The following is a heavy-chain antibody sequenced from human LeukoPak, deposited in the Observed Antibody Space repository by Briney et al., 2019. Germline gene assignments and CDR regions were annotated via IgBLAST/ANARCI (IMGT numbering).Heavy chain of an antibody. J-gene: IGHJ4*02. D-gene: IGHD3-22*01. CDR2: IIPIFGTA. Sequence: SVKVSCKASGGTFSSYAISWVRQAPGQGLEWMGGIIPIFGTANYAQKFQGRVTITADESTSTAYMELSSLRSEDTAVHYCARDYYDSSGIDYWGQGTLVTVSS. CDR3: ARDYYDSSGIDY. V-gene: IGHV1-69*13. CDR1: GGTFSSYA.